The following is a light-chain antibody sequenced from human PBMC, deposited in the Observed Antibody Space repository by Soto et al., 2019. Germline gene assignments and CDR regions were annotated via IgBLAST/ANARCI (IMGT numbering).Light chain of an antibody. CDR1: QSISSW. CDR3: QQYNSYWT. CDR2: DAA. V-gene: IGKV1-5*01. J-gene: IGKJ1*01. Sequence: DIQMTQSPSTLSASVGDRVTITCRASQSISSWLAWYQQKPGKAPKLLIYDAASLENGVPSRFSGSGSGTEFTLTLSSLQPDDFATYYCQQYNSYWTFGQGTKVEIK.